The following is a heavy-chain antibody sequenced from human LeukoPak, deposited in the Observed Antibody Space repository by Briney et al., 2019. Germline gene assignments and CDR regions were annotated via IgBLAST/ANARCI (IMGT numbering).Heavy chain of an antibody. CDR1: GFTFDDYG. CDR3: ARDIVGLNGMDV. D-gene: IGHD1-26*01. J-gene: IGHJ6*02. Sequence: GGSLRLSCAASGFTFDDYGMSWVRQAPGKGLEWVSGINWNGGSTGYADSVKGRFTISRDNAKNSLYLQMNSLRAEDTALYHCARDIVGLNGMDVWGQGTTVTVSS. CDR2: INWNGGST. V-gene: IGHV3-20*01.